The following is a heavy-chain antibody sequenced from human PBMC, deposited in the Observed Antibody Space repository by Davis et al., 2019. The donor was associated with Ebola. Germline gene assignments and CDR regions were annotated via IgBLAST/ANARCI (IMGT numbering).Heavy chain of an antibody. V-gene: IGHV4-4*02. Sequence: SETLSLTCAVSGGSISSSNWWSWVRQPPGKGLEWIGEIYHSGSTNYNPSLKSRVTISVDTSKNQFSLKLSSVTAADTAVYYCARAAPDPDYYYYGMDVWGQGTTVTVPS. J-gene: IGHJ6*02. CDR2: IYHSGST. CDR3: ARAAPDPDYYYYGMDV. CDR1: GGSISSSNW.